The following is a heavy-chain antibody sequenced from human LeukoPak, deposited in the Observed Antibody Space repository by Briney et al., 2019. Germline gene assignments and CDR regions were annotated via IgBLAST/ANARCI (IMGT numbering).Heavy chain of an antibody. CDR3: ATEGGDY. D-gene: IGHD3-16*01. J-gene: IGHJ4*02. V-gene: IGHV3-7*01. Sequence: PGGSLRLSCAASGFTFSRYWMNWVRQAPGKGLGWVANINEDGGAKYYVDSVKGRFTISRDNAKNSQYLQMNSLRVEDTAVYYCATEGGDYWGQGTLVTVSS. CDR2: INEDGGAK. CDR1: GFTFSRYW.